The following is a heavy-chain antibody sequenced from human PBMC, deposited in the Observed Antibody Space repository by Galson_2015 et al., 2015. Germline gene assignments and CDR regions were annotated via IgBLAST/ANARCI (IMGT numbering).Heavy chain of an antibody. CDR2: INSDRTTT. CDR3: ARVDGGYSESFDY. CDR1: GFTFSSYW. Sequence: SLRLSCAASGFTFSSYWMHWVRQAPGKGLVWVSRINSDRTTTSYADSVKGRFTISRDNAKNTLYLQMNSLRAEDAAVYYCARVDGGYSESFDYWGQGTLVTVSS. J-gene: IGHJ4*02. V-gene: IGHV3-74*01. D-gene: IGHD1-26*01.